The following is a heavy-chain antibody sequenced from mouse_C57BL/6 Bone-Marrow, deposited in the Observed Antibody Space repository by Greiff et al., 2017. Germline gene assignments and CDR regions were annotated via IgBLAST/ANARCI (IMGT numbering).Heavy chain of an antibody. Sequence: QVQLKESGAELARPGASVKLSCKASGYTFTSYGISWVKQRPGQGLEWIGEIYPRSGNTYYNEKFKGKATLTADKSSSTAYMELRSLTSEDSAVYFCARRVTTVVAKTAYWYFDVWGTGTTVTVSS. D-gene: IGHD1-1*01. CDR1: GYTFTSYG. V-gene: IGHV1-81*01. CDR2: IYPRSGNT. J-gene: IGHJ1*03. CDR3: ARRVTTVVAKTAYWYFDV.